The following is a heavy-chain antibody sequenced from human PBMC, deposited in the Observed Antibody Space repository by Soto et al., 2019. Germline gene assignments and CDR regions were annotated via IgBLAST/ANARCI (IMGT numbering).Heavy chain of an antibody. CDR1: GFTFSSYG. J-gene: IGHJ4*02. D-gene: IGHD6-19*01. CDR3: AKDRSSGYKDY. Sequence: VQLVESGGGVVQPGRSLRLSCAASGFTFSSYGMHWVRQAPGKGLEWVAVISYDGSNKYYADSVKGRFTISRDNSKNTLYLQMNSLRAEDTAVYYCAKDRSSGYKDYWGQGTLVTVSS. V-gene: IGHV3-30*18. CDR2: ISYDGSNK.